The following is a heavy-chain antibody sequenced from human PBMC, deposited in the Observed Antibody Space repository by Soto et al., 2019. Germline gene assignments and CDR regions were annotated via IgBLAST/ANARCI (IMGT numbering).Heavy chain of an antibody. CDR3: GRGLGDSSGLYYYYYGMDV. CDR2: IYYSGST. J-gene: IGHJ6*02. CDR1: GGSISSYY. Sequence: PSETLSLTCTVSGGSISSYYWSWIRQPPGKGLEWIGYIYYSGSTNYNPSLKSRVTISVDTSKNQFSLKLSSVTAEDTAVYYCGRGLGDSSGLYYYYYGMDVWGQGTRVTVSS. V-gene: IGHV4-59*01. D-gene: IGHD3-22*01.